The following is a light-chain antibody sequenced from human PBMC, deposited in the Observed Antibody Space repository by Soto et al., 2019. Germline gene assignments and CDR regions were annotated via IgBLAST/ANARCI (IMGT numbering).Light chain of an antibody. J-gene: IGKJ4*01. CDR1: QSVSDN. Sequence: EILMTQSPVTLSVSPGERVTLSCRASQSVSDNLAWYQQKPGQAPSLLIYGAFTRATGVPARFSGAGSGTEFTLTISSLQSEDFATYYCQQANSFPLTFGGGTKVDI. V-gene: IGKV3-15*01. CDR3: QQANSFPLT. CDR2: GAF.